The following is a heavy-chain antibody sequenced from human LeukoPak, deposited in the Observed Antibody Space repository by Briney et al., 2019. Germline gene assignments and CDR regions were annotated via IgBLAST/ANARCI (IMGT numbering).Heavy chain of an antibody. CDR3: ASSAFYGQWLVEG. J-gene: IGHJ4*02. CDR2: IYSGGST. D-gene: IGHD6-19*01. V-gene: IGHV3-53*01. Sequence: GGSLRLSCAASGFTVSSNYMSWVRQAPGKGLEWVSVIYSGGSTYYAGSVKGRFTISRDNSKNTLYLQMNSLRAEDTAVYYCASSAFYGQWLVEGWGQGTLVTVSS. CDR1: GFTVSSNY.